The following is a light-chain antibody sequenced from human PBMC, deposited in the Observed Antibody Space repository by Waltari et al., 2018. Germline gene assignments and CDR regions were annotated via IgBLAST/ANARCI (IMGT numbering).Light chain of an antibody. Sequence: DIVLTQSPDSLSVSLGARATIHCKSSQSLFYSSNNKNYLGWFQQKPGHPPKLLLYWASTRASGVPDRFSGSGSGTDFTLTISSLQADDVAVYYCQQYYSSITFGQGTRLEIK. CDR1: QSLFYSSNNKNY. CDR3: QQYYSSIT. J-gene: IGKJ5*01. V-gene: IGKV4-1*01. CDR2: WAS.